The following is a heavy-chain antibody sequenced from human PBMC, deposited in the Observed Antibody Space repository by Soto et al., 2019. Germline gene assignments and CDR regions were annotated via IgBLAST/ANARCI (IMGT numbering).Heavy chain of an antibody. CDR1: GGSISSSNW. D-gene: IGHD6-13*01. CDR2: IYHSGST. J-gene: IGHJ5*02. V-gene: IGHV4-4*02. CDR3: AREVRYSSSWYRLGFDP. Sequence: SETLSLTCAVSGGSISSSNWWSWVRQPPGKGLEWIGEIYHSGSTNYNPSLKSRVTISVDKSKNQFSLKLSSVTAADTAVYYCAREVRYSSSWYRLGFDPWGQGTLVTVS.